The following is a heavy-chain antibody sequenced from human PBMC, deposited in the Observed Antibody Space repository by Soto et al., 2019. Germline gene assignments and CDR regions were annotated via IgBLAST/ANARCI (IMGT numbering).Heavy chain of an antibody. CDR3: ARRYCSYTTCYSIDY. V-gene: IGHV1-18*04. CDR2: ISAYNGNT. J-gene: IGHJ4*02. D-gene: IGHD2-2*01. CDR1: GYSFTNYG. Sequence: QVQLVQSGAEVKKPGASVKVSCKASGYSFTNYGISWVRQAPGQGLEWMGWISAYNGNTNSAQKFQGRVTMTTDTSTSTAYMELRSLRSDDTAVYYCARRYCSYTTCYSIDYWCQGTLVTVSS.